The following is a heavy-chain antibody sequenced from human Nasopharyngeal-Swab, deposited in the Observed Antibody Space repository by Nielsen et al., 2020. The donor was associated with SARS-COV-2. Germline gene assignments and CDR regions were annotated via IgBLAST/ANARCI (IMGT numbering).Heavy chain of an antibody. CDR3: AKSPRIAAAGTY. Sequence: GESLKISCAASGFTFSSYAMSWVRQAPGKGLEWVSAISGSGGSTYYADSVKGRFTISRDNSKNTLYLQMNSLRAEDMAVYYCAKSPRIAAAGTYWGQGTLVTVSS. J-gene: IGHJ4*02. CDR2: ISGSGGST. D-gene: IGHD6-13*01. V-gene: IGHV3-23*01. CDR1: GFTFSSYA.